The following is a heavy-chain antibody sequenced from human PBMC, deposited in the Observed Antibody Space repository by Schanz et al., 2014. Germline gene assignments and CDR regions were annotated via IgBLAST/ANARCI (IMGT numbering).Heavy chain of an antibody. CDR3: ARGRGELHPFDF. V-gene: IGHV4-59*02. CDR1: GGSVRTYK. CDR2: ISYGGLS. D-gene: IGHD1-7*01. J-gene: IGHJ4*02. Sequence: QVQLQESGPGLVKPSETLSLTCTVSGGSVRTYKWGWIRQPPGKGLEYIGLISYGGLSDYNPSLKSRVTISLDTSKNQFSPNLNSVTAADTAVYYCARGRGELHPFDFWGQGTLVTVSS.